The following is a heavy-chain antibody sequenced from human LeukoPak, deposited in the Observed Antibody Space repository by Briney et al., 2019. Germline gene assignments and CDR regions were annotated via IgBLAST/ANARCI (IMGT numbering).Heavy chain of an antibody. CDR3: AGRGSSSGTFDI. Sequence: SETLSLTCTVSGGSITNLNYYWTWIRQPAGKRMEWIGRIYTSGGTNYNPSLKSRVTMSVDKSKNQISLNLASLTAADTALYYCAGRGSSSGTFDIWGPGTFVTVST. CDR2: IYTSGGT. CDR1: GGSITNLNYY. V-gene: IGHV4-61*02. J-gene: IGHJ3*02. D-gene: IGHD2-2*01.